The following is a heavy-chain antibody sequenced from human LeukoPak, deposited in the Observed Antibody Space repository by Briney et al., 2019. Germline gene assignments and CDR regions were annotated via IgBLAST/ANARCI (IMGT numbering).Heavy chain of an antibody. J-gene: IGHJ6*02. V-gene: IGHV1-18*01. CDR1: GYTFTSYG. CDR2: ISAYNGNT. CDR3: ARDDRMDYYDSSGFVYYYYGMDV. D-gene: IGHD3-22*01. Sequence: ASVKVSCKASGYTFTSYGISWVRQAPGQGLEWMGWISAYNGNTNYAQKLQGRVTMTTDTSTSTAYMELRSLRSDDTAVYYCARDDRMDYYDSSGFVYYYYGMDVWDQGTTVTVSS.